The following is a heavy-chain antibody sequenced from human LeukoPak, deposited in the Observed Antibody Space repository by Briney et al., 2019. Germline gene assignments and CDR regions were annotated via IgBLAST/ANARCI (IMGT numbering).Heavy chain of an antibody. CDR2: ISPTAEGT. J-gene: IGHJ4*02. CDR1: GFAFSNTG. V-gene: IGHV3-23*01. Sequence: GSLRLSCAASGFAFSNTGMAWVRQAPGRGLEWVSTISPTAEGTHYADSVKGRFTISRDNSKNTLSLEMNSLRADDTATYYCARDAGGAWPFDYWGQGTRVIVSS. CDR3: ARDAGGAWPFDY. D-gene: IGHD4-17*01.